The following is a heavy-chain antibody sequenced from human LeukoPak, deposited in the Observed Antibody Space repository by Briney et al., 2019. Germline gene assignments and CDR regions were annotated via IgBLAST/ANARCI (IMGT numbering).Heavy chain of an antibody. D-gene: IGHD2-21*01. CDR1: GITFSGSA. Sequence: GGSLRLSCAASGITFSGSAMHWVRQASGKGLEWVGRIRSKANNYATAYAASLKGRFSVSRDDSKNTAYLYMNNLETEDTAIYYCTRRFDGVCYYPDYWGQGTMVTVSS. V-gene: IGHV3-73*01. J-gene: IGHJ4*02. CDR2: IRSKANNYAT. CDR3: TRRFDGVCYYPDY.